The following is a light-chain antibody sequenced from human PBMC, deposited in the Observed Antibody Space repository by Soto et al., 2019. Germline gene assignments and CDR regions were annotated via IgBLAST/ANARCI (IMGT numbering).Light chain of an antibody. CDR3: SSYAGSNNFV. CDR2: DDT. CDR1: NIGSNS. Sequence: SYELTQPPSVSVAPGQTARITCGGNNIGSNSVHWYRQKPGQPPVLVVYDDTDRPSGIPERFSGSKSGNTASLTVSGLRAEDEADYYCSSYAGSNNFVFGSGTKVTVL. J-gene: IGLJ1*01. V-gene: IGLV3-21*02.